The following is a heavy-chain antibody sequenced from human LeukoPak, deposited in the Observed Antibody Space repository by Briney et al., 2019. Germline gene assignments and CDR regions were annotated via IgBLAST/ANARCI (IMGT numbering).Heavy chain of an antibody. CDR3: ARSSRSSWYSFGY. CDR2: IFRGGSP. D-gene: IGHD6-13*01. J-gene: IGHJ4*02. Sequence: GECLRLSCVPSGFTPSSNYMSWVRPAPGEGREWVSVIFRGGSPYYANCVRGRFTISRDNSKNTPYLQWNSLRAEDTAVYYCARSSRSSWYSFGYWGQGTLVTVSS. V-gene: IGHV3-53*01. CDR1: GFTPSSNY.